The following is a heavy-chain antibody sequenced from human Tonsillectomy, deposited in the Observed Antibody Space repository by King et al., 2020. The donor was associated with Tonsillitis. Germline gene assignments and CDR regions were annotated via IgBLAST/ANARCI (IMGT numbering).Heavy chain of an antibody. CDR3: ARSYYYDSSGYLSPFVY. CDR2: ISSSSSYI. D-gene: IGHD3-22*01. CDR1: GFTFSRYS. Sequence: VQLVESGGGLVKPGGSLRLSCAASGFTFSRYSMNWVRQAPGKGLEWVSSISSSSSYIYYADSVKGRFTISRDNAKNSLYLQMNSLRAEDTAIYYCARSYYYDSSGYLSPFVYWGQGTLVTVSS. J-gene: IGHJ4*02. V-gene: IGHV3-21*01.